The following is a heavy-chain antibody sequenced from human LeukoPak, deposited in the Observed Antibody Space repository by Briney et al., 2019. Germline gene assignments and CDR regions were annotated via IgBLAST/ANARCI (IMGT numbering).Heavy chain of an antibody. D-gene: IGHD1-26*01. CDR2: INSDGSST. J-gene: IGHJ4*02. CDR1: GFTFSSYW. CDR3: ANRGRMAVGSYYFDY. V-gene: IGHV3-74*01. Sequence: GGSLRLSCAASGFTFSSYWMHWVRQAPGKGLVWVSRINSDGSSTSYADSVKGRFTISRDNAKNTLYLQMNSLSAEDTAIYYCANRGRMAVGSYYFDYWGQGTLVTVSS.